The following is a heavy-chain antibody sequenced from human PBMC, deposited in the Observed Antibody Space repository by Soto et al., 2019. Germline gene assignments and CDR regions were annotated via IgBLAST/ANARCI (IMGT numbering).Heavy chain of an antibody. V-gene: IGHV3-21*04. D-gene: IGHD5-18*01. CDR3: TRGGTDLVVGSGGAGMDV. Sequence: EVQLVESGGGLVKPGGSLRLSCAASGFTFSDYSMNWVRQGPGQGLEWVSTISSSSDYIFYADSAQGRFTISSDNAMNSLNTQMNSLRAEDPAVYYGTRGGTDLVVGSGGAGMDVWGQGTTVTVSS. CDR2: ISSSSDYI. J-gene: IGHJ6*02. CDR1: GFTFSDYS.